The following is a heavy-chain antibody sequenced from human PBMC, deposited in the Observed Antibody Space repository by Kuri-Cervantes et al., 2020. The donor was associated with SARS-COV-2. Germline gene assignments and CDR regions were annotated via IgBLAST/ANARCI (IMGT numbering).Heavy chain of an antibody. D-gene: IGHD2/OR15-2a*01. V-gene: IGHV4-38-2*02. CDR3: ASFSTRGDP. Sequence: GSLRLSCSVSGYSISGSYYWGWIRQPPGKGLEWIGSIYYSGSTYYNPSLKSRVTISVDTSKNQFSLKLSSVTAADTAVYYCASFSTRGDPWGQGTLVTVSS. CDR2: IYYSGST. CDR1: GYSISGSYY. J-gene: IGHJ5*02.